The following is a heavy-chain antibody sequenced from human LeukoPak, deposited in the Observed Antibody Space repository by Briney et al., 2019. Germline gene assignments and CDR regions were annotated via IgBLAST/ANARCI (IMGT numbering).Heavy chain of an antibody. CDR2: IYTSGST. J-gene: IGHJ6*03. V-gene: IGHV4-61*02. D-gene: IGHD3-10*01. CDR1: GGSISSGSYY. CDR3: ATSSFRGYYYYMDV. Sequence: SQTLSLTCTVSGGSISSGSYYWSWIRQPAGKGLEWIGRIYTSGSTNYNPSLKSRVTMSVDTSKNQFSLKLSSVTAADTAVYYCATSSFRGYYYYMDVWGKGTTVTVSS.